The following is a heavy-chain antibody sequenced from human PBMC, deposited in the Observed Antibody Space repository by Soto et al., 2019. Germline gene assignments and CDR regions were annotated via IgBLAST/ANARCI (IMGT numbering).Heavy chain of an antibody. Sequence: PSETLSLTCTVSGSPISSYYWSWIRQPPGKGLEWIGYIYYSGSTNYNPSLKSRVTISVDTSKNQFSLKLSSVTSADTAVYFCARRVVAAVLNPDYYYYGMDVWGQGTTGTVS. CDR1: GSPISSYY. D-gene: IGHD2-15*01. V-gene: IGHV4-59*01. CDR2: IYYSGST. CDR3: ARRVVAAVLNPDYYYYGMDV. J-gene: IGHJ6*02.